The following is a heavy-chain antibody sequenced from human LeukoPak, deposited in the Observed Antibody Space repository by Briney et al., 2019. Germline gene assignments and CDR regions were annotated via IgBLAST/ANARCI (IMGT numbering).Heavy chain of an antibody. V-gene: IGHV3-15*01. CDR2: IKSKTDGGTT. Sequence: GGSLRLSCAASGFTFSNAWMSWVRQAPGKGLKWVGRIKSKTDGGTTDYAAPVKGRFTISRDDSKNTLYLQMNSLRAEDTAVYYCARDTIPKSEGELSDYWGQGTLVTVSS. J-gene: IGHJ4*02. CDR3: ARDTIPKSEGELSDY. CDR1: GFTFSNAW. D-gene: IGHD1-26*01.